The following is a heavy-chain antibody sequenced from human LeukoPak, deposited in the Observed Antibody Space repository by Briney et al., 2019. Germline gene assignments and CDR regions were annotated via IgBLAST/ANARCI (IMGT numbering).Heavy chain of an antibody. D-gene: IGHD6-6*01. CDR1: GFTFSDYY. V-gene: IGHV3-11*04. CDR2: ISSSGSTI. Sequence: GGSLRLSCAASGFTFSDYYMSWIRQAPGKGLEWVSYISSSGSTIYYADSVKGRFTICRDNAKNSLYLQMNSLRAEDTAVYYCAREDSSSSAFDYWGQGTLVTVSS. CDR3: AREDSSSSAFDY. J-gene: IGHJ4*02.